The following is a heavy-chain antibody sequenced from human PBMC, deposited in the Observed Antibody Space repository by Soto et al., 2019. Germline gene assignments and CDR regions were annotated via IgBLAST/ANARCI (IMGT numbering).Heavy chain of an antibody. CDR2: ISGSGGST. D-gene: IGHD3-10*01. V-gene: IGHV3-23*01. Sequence: EVQLLESEGGLVQPGGSLRLSCAASGFTFSNFAMSWVRQAPGKGLDWVSAISGSGGSTYYAESVKGRFTISRDNSKNILSLQMNSLRAEDTAVYYFARSTYGSGNFIEYFGRWGQGTLVTVSS. J-gene: IGHJ1*01. CDR1: GFTFSNFA. CDR3: ARSTYGSGNFIEYFGR.